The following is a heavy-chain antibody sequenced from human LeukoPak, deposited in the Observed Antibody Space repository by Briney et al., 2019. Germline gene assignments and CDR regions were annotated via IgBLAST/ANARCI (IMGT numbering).Heavy chain of an antibody. Sequence: SETLSLTCTVSGGSISSYYWSWIRQPPGKGLEWIGYIYYSGSTNYIPSLKSRVTISVDTSKNQFSLKLSSVTAADTAVYYCARGPQVAIFGVVRPYYCYMDVWGKGTTVTVSS. CDR3: ARGPQVAIFGVVRPYYCYMDV. V-gene: IGHV4-59*01. J-gene: IGHJ6*03. D-gene: IGHD3-3*01. CDR2: IYYSGST. CDR1: GGSISSYY.